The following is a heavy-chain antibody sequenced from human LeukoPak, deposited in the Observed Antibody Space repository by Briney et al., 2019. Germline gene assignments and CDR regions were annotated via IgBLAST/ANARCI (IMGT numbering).Heavy chain of an antibody. CDR3: ARESYGGA. J-gene: IGHJ4*02. CDR1: GFTVTSNS. CDR2: IYSSGST. D-gene: IGHD1-26*01. V-gene: IGHV3-53*01. Sequence: PGGSLRLSCAASGFTVTSNSMSWVRQAPGKGLEWVPVIYSSGSTHFADSVKGRFSISRDNSKNTLYLLMSSLRLEDTAVYYCARESYGGAWGQGTLVTVSS.